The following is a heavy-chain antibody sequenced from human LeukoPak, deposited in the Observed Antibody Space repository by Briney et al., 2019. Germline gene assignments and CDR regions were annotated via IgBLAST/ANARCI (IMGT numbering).Heavy chain of an antibody. J-gene: IGHJ4*02. V-gene: IGHV1-2*02. CDR3: ARGTSGYSP. D-gene: IGHD3-22*01. Sequence: ASVKVSCKVSGYTFTENYIHWVRQTPGRGRDGMGLINPPTGAANYTPSFPGRVTLTRDKSRSTDSMNLSSMRFDDTAVYYCARGTSGYSPWGQGTPVTVSS. CDR2: INPPTGAA. CDR1: GYTFTENY.